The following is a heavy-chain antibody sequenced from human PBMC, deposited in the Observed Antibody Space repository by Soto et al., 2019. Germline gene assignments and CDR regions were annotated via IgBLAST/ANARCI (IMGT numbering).Heavy chain of an antibody. J-gene: IGHJ5*02. V-gene: IGHV4-39*01. CDR3: ARHSLALRKNNWSDP. CDR1: GDSIISSDFY. CDR2: IFYLGSS. Sequence: ETLSLTCTVSGDSIISSDFYWGWVRQPPGKGLEWIGSIFYLGSSYYNPSLKSRVTMSVDTSKNQFSLRLRSVTAADTALYFCARHSLALRKNNWSDPWGQGSMVTVSS. D-gene: IGHD3-3*02.